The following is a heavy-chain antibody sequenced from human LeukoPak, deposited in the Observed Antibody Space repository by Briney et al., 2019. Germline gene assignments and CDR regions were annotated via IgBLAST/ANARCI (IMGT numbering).Heavy chain of an antibody. CDR3: AREMAAAAGFDY. Sequence: ASVKLSCRASGYTFTGYYMLWVRQAPGQGRECMGWIPPHSCATNYAQKFQGRVTMTRDPSTSTVYMDLSSLISEDTAVYYCAREMAAAAGFDYWGQGTLVTVPS. D-gene: IGHD6-13*01. J-gene: IGHJ4*02. V-gene: IGHV1-2*02. CDR1: GYTFTGYY. CDR2: IPPHSCAT.